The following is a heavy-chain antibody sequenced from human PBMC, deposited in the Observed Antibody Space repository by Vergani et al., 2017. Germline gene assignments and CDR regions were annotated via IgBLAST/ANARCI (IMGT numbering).Heavy chain of an antibody. V-gene: IGHV4-59*01. CDR1: GGPISSYY. Sequence: QVQLQESGPGLVKPSETLSLTCTVSGGPISSYYWSWIRQPPGKGLEWIGYIYYSGSTNYNPSLKSRVTISVDTSKNQFSLKLSSVTAADTAVYYCARGGRWLALSMDVWGQGTTVTVSS. CDR2: IYYSGST. J-gene: IGHJ6*02. CDR3: ARGGRWLALSMDV. D-gene: IGHD6-19*01.